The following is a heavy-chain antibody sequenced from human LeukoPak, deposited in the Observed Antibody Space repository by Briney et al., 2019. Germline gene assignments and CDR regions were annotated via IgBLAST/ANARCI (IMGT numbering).Heavy chain of an antibody. CDR3: ARESRSWEPDDYFDY. J-gene: IGHJ4*02. Sequence: ASVKVSCKASGYTFTGHYMHWVRQAPGQGLEWLGWINPNSGGTNYAQKFQGWVTMTRDTSISTAYMELSRLRSDDTAVYYCARESRSWEPDDYFDYWGQGTLVTVSS. D-gene: IGHD1-26*01. CDR1: GYTFTGHY. V-gene: IGHV1-2*04. CDR2: INPNSGGT.